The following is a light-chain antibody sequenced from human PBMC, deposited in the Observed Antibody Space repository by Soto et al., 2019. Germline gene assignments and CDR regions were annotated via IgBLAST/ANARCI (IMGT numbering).Light chain of an antibody. Sequence: QSVLTQPPSASGTPGQRVTISCSGSSSNIGTNTVNWYRHLPGTAPKLLIYRNNERPSGVPDRFSGSKSGTSASLAISGLQSEDEADYYCAAWDDSLNGYVFATGTKVTVL. CDR1: SSNIGTNT. CDR2: RNN. V-gene: IGLV1-44*01. J-gene: IGLJ1*01. CDR3: AAWDDSLNGYV.